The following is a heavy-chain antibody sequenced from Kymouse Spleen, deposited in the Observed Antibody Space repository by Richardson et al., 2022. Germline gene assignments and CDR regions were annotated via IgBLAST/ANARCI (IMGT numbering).Heavy chain of an antibody. D-gene: IGHD1-20*01,IGHD1-7*01. CDR3: AKIRITGTYYYYYGMDV. CDR2: ISYDGSNK. J-gene: IGHJ6*02. CDR1: GFTFSSYG. V-gene: IGHV3-30*18. Sequence: QVQLVESGGGVVQPGRSLRLSCAASGFTFSSYGMHWVRQAPGKGLEWVAVISYDGSNKYYADSVKGRFTISRDNSKNTLYLQMNSLRAEDTAVYYCAKIRITGTYYYYYGMDVWGQGTTVTVSS.